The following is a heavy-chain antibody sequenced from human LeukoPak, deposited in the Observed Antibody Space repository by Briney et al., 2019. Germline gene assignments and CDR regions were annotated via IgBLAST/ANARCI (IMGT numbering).Heavy chain of an antibody. CDR1: CGSFSGYY. J-gene: IGHJ5*02. Sequence: SETLSLTCAVYCGSFSGYYWSWIRQPPGKGLEWIGEINHSGSTNYNPSLKSRVTISVGTSKNQFSLKLSSVTAADTAVYYCARGRVVVAATTLNWFDPWGQGTLVTVSS. V-gene: IGHV4-34*01. CDR3: ARGRVVVAATTLNWFDP. D-gene: IGHD2-15*01. CDR2: INHSGST.